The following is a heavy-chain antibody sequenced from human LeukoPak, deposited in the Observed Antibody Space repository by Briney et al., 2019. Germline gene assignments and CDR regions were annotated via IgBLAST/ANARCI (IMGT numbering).Heavy chain of an antibody. CDR2: IYYSGST. CDR3: ARDLFKYYYDSSVPGWFDP. Sequence: SETLSLTCTVSGGSISPYYWGWIRQPPGKGLEWIGSIYYSGSTYYNPSLKSRVTISVDTSKNQFSLKLSSVTAADTAVYYCARDLFKYYYDSSVPGWFDPWGQGTLVTVSS. D-gene: IGHD3-22*01. CDR1: GGSISPYY. J-gene: IGHJ5*02. V-gene: IGHV4-39*07.